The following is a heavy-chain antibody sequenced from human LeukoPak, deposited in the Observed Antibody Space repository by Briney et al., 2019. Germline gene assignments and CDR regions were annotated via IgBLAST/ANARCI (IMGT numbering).Heavy chain of an antibody. D-gene: IGHD6-19*01. Sequence: GGSLILSCAASGFTFSSYAMSWVRQAPGKGLEVVSAIGGSDGSTYYADSVKGRFTISRDNSKNTLYLQMNSLRAEDTAVYYCAKDRGIAVAGSFDYWGQGTLVTVSS. V-gene: IGHV3-23*01. CDR2: IGGSDGST. CDR1: GFTFSSYA. CDR3: AKDRGIAVAGSFDY. J-gene: IGHJ4*02.